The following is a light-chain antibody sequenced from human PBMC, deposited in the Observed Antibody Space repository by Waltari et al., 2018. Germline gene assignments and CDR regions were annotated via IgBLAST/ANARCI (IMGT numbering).Light chain of an antibody. V-gene: IGLV1-44*01. CDR1: RSNIGTNT. Sequence: QSVLTQPPSASGAPGQRVTISCSGSRSNIGTNTVNWYQQFPGTAPKLLISTNNLRPSGVPDRVSGSKSGTSASLAIRGLQSEDEADYYCATWDDRLDGVVFGGGTKLTV. CDR3: ATWDDRLDGVV. J-gene: IGLJ3*02. CDR2: TNN.